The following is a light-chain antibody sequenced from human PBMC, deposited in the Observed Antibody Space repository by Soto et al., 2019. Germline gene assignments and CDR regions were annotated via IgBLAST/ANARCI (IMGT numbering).Light chain of an antibody. CDR2: DAS. J-gene: IGKJ4*01. Sequence: EIVLTQSPANLSSSPGERATLSCRASQSVSSYLAWYQQKPGQAPRLLIYDASNRATGIPARFSGSGSGTDFTLTISSLEPEDFAVYYCQQRSNWPLTFGGGTKVDIK. V-gene: IGKV3-11*01. CDR1: QSVSSY. CDR3: QQRSNWPLT.